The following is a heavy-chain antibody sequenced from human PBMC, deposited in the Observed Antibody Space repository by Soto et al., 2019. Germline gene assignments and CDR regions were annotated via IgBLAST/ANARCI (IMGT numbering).Heavy chain of an antibody. D-gene: IGHD2-15*01. CDR2: ISGSGGTT. J-gene: IGHJ2*01. CDR3: AKEDCSGGTCYPWYFDL. CDR1: RFTFSSYA. V-gene: IGHV3-23*01. Sequence: EVQLLESGGGLVQPGGSLRLSCAASRFTFSSYAMSWVRQAPGKGLEWVSAISGSGGTTYYTDSVKGRFTISRDNSKNTLYLQMNSLRAEDTAVYYCAKEDCSGGTCYPWYFDLWGRGTLVTVSS.